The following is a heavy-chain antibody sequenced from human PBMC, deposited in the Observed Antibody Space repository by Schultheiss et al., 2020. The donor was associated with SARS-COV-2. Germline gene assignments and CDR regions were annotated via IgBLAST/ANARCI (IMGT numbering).Heavy chain of an antibody. CDR2: IYTSGST. J-gene: IGHJ3*02. CDR3: ARVGRSDAFDI. Sequence: SETLSLTCTVSGGSISSGGYYWSWIRQPAGKGLEWIGRIYTSGSTNYNPSLKSRVTMSVDTSKNQFSLKLSSVTAADTAVYYCARVGRSDAFDIWGQGTMVTVSS. V-gene: IGHV4-61*02. D-gene: IGHD3-16*01. CDR1: GGSISSGGYY.